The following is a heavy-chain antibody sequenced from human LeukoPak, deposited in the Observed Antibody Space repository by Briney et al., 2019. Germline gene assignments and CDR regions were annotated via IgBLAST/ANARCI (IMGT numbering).Heavy chain of an antibody. Sequence: SVKVSFKASGGTFSSYAISWVRQAPGQGLEWMGGIIPIFGTANYAQKFQGRVTITADESTSTAYMELRSLRSDDTAVYYCARDSRGYCSGGRCYPNSWFDPWGQGTLVTVSS. CDR3: ARDSRGYCSGGRCYPNSWFDP. V-gene: IGHV1-69*13. D-gene: IGHD2-15*01. CDR1: GGTFSSYA. J-gene: IGHJ5*02. CDR2: IIPIFGTA.